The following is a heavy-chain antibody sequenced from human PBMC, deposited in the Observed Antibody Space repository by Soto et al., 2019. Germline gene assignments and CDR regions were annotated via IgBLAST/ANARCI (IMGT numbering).Heavy chain of an antibody. CDR2: IGTTGDT. CDR3: ARGGDTSIYFMDV. Sequence: GGSLRLCCAASGFTFSRFDMHWVRQATGKGLEWVSSIGTTGDTYYPGSVKGRFTISRENAKNSLYLQMNSLRDGDTAVYYCARGGDTSIYFMDVWGKGTTVTVSS. J-gene: IGHJ6*03. V-gene: IGHV3-13*01. CDR1: GFTFSRFD. D-gene: IGHD5-18*01.